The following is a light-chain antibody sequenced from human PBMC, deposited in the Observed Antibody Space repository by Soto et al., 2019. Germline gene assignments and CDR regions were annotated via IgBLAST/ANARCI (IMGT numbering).Light chain of an antibody. CDR2: EVS. V-gene: IGLV2-14*01. CDR1: SSDVGGYKY. Sequence: QSVLTQPACVSGSPGQSITIACTGTSSDVGGYKYVSWYQQHPGKAPKLMIYEVSNRPSGVSNRFSGSKSGNTASLTISGLQAEDEADYYCSSYSSSSTLVFGTGTKVTVL. J-gene: IGLJ1*01. CDR3: SSYSSSSTLV.